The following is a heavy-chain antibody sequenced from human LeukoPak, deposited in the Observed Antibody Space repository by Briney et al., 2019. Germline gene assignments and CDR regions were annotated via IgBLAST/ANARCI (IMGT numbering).Heavy chain of an antibody. CDR2: IYRDDTT. CDR3: ASAAYDSNSYIVNHDY. CDR1: GFTFSSYA. Sequence: PGGSLRLSCAASGFTFSSYAMSWVRQAPGKGLQWVSVIYRDDTTYYADSVKGRFTISRDNSKNTLFLQMNSLRAEDTAVYYCASAAYDSNSYIVNHDYWGQGTLVTVSS. J-gene: IGHJ4*02. V-gene: IGHV3-53*01. D-gene: IGHD3-22*01.